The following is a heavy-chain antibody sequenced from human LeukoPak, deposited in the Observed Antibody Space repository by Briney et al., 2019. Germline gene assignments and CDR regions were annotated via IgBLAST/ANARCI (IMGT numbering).Heavy chain of an antibody. D-gene: IGHD1-1*01. V-gene: IGHV3-73*01. J-gene: IGHJ4*02. Sequence: PGGSLRLSCTASGFTFSGSAMHWVRQASGKGLEWVGRIRSKANSYATVYAASVKGRFTISRDDSKNTAYLQMNSLKTEDTAVCYCTSGLSVRRSNNTPVDYWGQGTLVTVSS. CDR2: IRSKANSYAT. CDR1: GFTFSGSA. CDR3: TSGLSVRRSNNTPVDY.